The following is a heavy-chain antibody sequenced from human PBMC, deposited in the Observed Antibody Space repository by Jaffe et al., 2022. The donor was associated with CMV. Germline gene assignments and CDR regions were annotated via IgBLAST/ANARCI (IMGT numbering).Heavy chain of an antibody. D-gene: IGHD3-22*01. CDR3: VYDSSGYYFKFDY. Sequence: QVQLQQWGAGLLKPSETLSLTCAVYGGSFSGYYWSWIRQPPGKGLEWIGEINHSGSTNYNPSLKSRVTISVDTSKNQFSLKLSSVTAADTAVYYCVYDSSGYYFKFDYWGQGTLVTVSS. CDR2: INHSGST. V-gene: IGHV4-34*01. J-gene: IGHJ4*02. CDR1: GGSFSGYY.